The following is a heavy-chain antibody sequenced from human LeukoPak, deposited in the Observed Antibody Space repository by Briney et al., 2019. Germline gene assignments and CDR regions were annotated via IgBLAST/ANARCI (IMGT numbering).Heavy chain of an antibody. CDR3: AREDYGSGSRSFDY. J-gene: IGHJ4*02. D-gene: IGHD3-10*01. Sequence: PSETLSLTCTVSGGSISSYYWSWIRQPPGKGLEWIGYIYYSGSTNYNPSLKSRVTISVDTSKNQFSLKLSSVTAADTAVYYCAREDYGSGSRSFDYWGQGTLVTVSS. CDR2: IYYSGST. CDR1: GGSISSYY. V-gene: IGHV4-59*01.